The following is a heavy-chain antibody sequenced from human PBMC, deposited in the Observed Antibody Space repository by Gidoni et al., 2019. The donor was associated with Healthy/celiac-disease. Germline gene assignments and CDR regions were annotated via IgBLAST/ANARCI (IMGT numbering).Heavy chain of an antibody. CDR3: ARVIRMVRGVNRNSFDY. V-gene: IGHV4-31*03. CDR1: GGSRSSGGYY. CDR2: IYYSGST. D-gene: IGHD3-10*01. J-gene: IGHJ4*02. Sequence: QVQLQESGPGLVKPSQTLSLTCTVSGGSRSSGGYYWSWIRQHPGKGLEWIGYIYYSGSTYYNPSLKSRVTISVDTSKNQFSLKLSSVTAADTAVYYCARVIRMVRGVNRNSFDYWGQGTLVTVSS.